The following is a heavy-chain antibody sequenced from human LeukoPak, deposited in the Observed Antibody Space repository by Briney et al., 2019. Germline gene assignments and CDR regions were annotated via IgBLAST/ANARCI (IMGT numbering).Heavy chain of an antibody. CDR3: ARLTPYSGSPLGDY. V-gene: IGHV4-39*01. CDR2: ISYSGST. Sequence: SETLSLTCTVSGGSISSSNNFWGWIRQPPGKGLEWIGSISYSGSTYYNPSLKSRVTISVDTSKNQFSLKLSSVTAADTAVYYCARLTPYSGSPLGDYWGQGTLVTVSS. CDR1: GGSISSSNNF. J-gene: IGHJ4*02. D-gene: IGHD1-26*01.